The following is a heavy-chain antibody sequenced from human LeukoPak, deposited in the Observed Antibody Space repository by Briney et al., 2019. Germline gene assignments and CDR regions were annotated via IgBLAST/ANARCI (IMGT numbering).Heavy chain of an antibody. V-gene: IGHV1-18*01. CDR2: ISAYNGNT. J-gene: IGHJ4*02. CDR3: ARGAAYGGNSD. CDR1: GYTFTNYA. D-gene: IGHD2-21*02. Sequence: ASVKVSCKTSGYTFTNYAITWVRQAPGQGLELIGWISAYNGNTNYAQKLQGRVTMTTDTSTSTAYMELSSLRSEDTAVYYCARGAAYGGNSDWGQGTLVTVSS.